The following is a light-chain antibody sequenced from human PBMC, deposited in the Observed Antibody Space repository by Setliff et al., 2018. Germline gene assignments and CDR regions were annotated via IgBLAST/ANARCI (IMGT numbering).Light chain of an antibody. CDR2: GST. CDR1: SSNIGAGYD. Sequence: VLTQPPSVSGAPGQRVTISCTGSSSNIGAGYDVHWYQQLPGTAPKLLIYGSTNRPSGVPDRFSGSKSGTSASLAITGLQAEDEADYYCQSYDSSLSGYVFGTGTKVTV. V-gene: IGLV1-40*01. CDR3: QSYDSSLSGYV. J-gene: IGLJ1*01.